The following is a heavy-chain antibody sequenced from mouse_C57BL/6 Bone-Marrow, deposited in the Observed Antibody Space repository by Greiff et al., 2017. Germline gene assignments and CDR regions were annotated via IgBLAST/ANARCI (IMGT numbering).Heavy chain of an antibody. CDR3: ARGGYYGPFAY. CDR1: GYTFTDYY. D-gene: IGHD1-1*02. V-gene: IGHV1-76*01. J-gene: IGHJ3*01. CDR2: IYPGSGNT. Sequence: QVQLKESGAELVRPGASVKLSCKASGYTFTDYYINWVKQRPGQGLEWIARIYPGSGNTYYNEKFKGKATLTAEKSSSTAYMQLSSLTSEDSAVDVCARGGYYGPFAYWGQGTLVTVSA.